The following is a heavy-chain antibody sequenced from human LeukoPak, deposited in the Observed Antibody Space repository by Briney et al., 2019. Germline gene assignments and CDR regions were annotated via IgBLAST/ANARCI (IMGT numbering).Heavy chain of an antibody. J-gene: IGHJ4*02. Sequence: GGSLGLSCAASGFDFSDHYMDWARQAPGKGLEWVGRIRKSVNSYTTEYAASVKGRFTISRDDSSNSLFLQMSSLETEDTAVYYCIKSSPRFYFDFWGLGILVTVSS. CDR2: IRKSVNSYTT. V-gene: IGHV3-72*01. CDR3: IKSSPRFYFDF. CDR1: GFDFSDHY.